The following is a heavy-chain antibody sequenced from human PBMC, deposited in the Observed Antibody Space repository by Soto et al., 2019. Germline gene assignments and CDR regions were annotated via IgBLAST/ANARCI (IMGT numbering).Heavy chain of an antibody. CDR1: GFTFSSYG. V-gene: IGHV3-30*18. Sequence: PGGSLRLSCAASGFTFSSYGMHWVRQAPGKGLEWVAVISYDGSKKYYADSVKGRFTISRDNSKNTLYLQMNSLRAEDTAVYYCAKKGYYDSSGYLVYWGQGTLVTVSS. J-gene: IGHJ4*02. CDR3: AKKGYYDSSGYLVY. D-gene: IGHD3-22*01. CDR2: ISYDGSKK.